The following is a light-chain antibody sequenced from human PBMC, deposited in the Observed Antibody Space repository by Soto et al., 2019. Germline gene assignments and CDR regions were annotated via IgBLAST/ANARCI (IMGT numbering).Light chain of an antibody. CDR2: SNN. CDR1: SSNIGSNT. CDR3: SALDNSLNGPV. V-gene: IGLV1-44*01. Sequence: QSVLTQPPSASGTPGQRVTISCSGSSSNIGSNTVNWYQQLPGTAPTLLIYSNNQRPSSVPPRLSASKSATSASLPIIGRQSDAEAAYYCSALDNSLNGPVFGTGTKVTVL. J-gene: IGLJ1*01.